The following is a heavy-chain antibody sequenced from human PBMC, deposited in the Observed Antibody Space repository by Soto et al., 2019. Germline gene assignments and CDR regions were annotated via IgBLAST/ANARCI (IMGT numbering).Heavy chain of an antibody. CDR1: GYSISSGYY. Sequence: TSETLSLTCAVSGYSISSGYYWGWIRQPPGKGLEWIGSIYHSGSTYYNPSLKSRVTISVDTSKNQFSLKLSSVTAADTAVYYCARALGNGIAVAADYWGQGTLVTVSS. J-gene: IGHJ4*02. CDR2: IYHSGST. CDR3: ARALGNGIAVAADY. V-gene: IGHV4-38-2*01. D-gene: IGHD6-19*01.